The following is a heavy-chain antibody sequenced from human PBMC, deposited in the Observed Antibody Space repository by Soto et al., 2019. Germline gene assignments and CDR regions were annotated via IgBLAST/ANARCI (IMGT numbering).Heavy chain of an antibody. D-gene: IGHD3-22*01. V-gene: IGHV1-69*13. CDR3: ARGSLSITMIVVVTPPAYFDY. CDR2: IIPIFGTA. CDR1: GGTFSSYA. Sequence: GASVKVSCKASGGTFSSYAISWVRQAPGQGLEWMGGIIPIFGTANYAQKFQGRVTITADESTSTAYMELSSLRSEDTAVYYCARGSLSITMIVVVTPPAYFDYWGQGTLVTVSS. J-gene: IGHJ4*02.